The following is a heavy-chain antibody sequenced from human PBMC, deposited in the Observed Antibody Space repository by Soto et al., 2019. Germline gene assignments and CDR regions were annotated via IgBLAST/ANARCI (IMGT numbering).Heavy chain of an antibody. V-gene: IGHV3-53*02. J-gene: IGHJ6*02. CDR1: GFTVSSNY. CDR3: ARDRGPRLRRPDYYYGMDV. Sequence: EVQLVETGGGLIQPGGSLRLSCAASGFTVSSNYMSWVRQAPGKGLEWVSVIYSGGSTYYADSVKGRFTISRDNSKNTLYLQMNSLRAEDTAVYYCARDRGPRLRRPDYYYGMDVWGQGTTVTVSS. CDR2: IYSGGST. D-gene: IGHD4-17*01.